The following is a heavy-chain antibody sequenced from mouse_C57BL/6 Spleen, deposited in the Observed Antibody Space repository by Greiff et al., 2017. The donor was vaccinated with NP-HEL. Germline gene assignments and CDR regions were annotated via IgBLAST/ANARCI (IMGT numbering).Heavy chain of an antibody. J-gene: IGHJ4*01. Sequence: GGGLVQPKGSLKLSCAASGFTFNTYAMHWVRQAPGKGLEWVARIRSKSSNYATYYADSVKDRFTISRDDSQSMLYLQMNNLKTEDTAMYYCVRDEGYGSSHYYAMDYWGQGTSVTVSS. V-gene: IGHV10-3*01. D-gene: IGHD1-1*01. CDR1: GFTFNTYA. CDR3: VRDEGYGSSHYYAMDY. CDR2: IRSKSSNYAT.